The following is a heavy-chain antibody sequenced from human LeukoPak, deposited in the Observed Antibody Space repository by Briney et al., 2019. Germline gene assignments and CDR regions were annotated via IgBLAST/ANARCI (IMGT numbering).Heavy chain of an antibody. V-gene: IGHV4-31*03. D-gene: IGHD4-11*01. CDR1: GGSISSGGYY. CDR2: IYYSGST. CDR3: ARCAYSAFDY. J-gene: IGHJ4*02. Sequence: SETLSLTCTVSGGSISSGGYYWSWIRQHPGKGLEWIGYIYYSGSTYYNPSLKSGVTISVDTSKNQFSLKLSSVTAADTAVYYCARCAYSAFDYWGQGTLVTVSS.